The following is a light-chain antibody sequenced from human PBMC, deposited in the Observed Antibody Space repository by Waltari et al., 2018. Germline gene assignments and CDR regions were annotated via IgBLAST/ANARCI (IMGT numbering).Light chain of an antibody. J-gene: IGLJ1*01. CDR3: ATWDDSLKGFV. Sequence: QSVLTQPPSASGTPGQRVTIPCSGIRSHIRINPVNWYQHLPGTAPRLLIYNNYYRPSGVPDRFSGSKSGTSASLAISGLQSEDEAVFYCATWDDSLKGFVFGSGTKVTVL. CDR2: NNY. V-gene: IGLV1-44*01. CDR1: RSHIRINP.